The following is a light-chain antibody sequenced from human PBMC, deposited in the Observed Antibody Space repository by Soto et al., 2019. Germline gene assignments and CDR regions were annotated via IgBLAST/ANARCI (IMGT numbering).Light chain of an antibody. CDR2: SNN. V-gene: IGLV1-44*01. Sequence: QSVLTQPPSASGTPGQRVTLSCSGSSSNIGINTVDWYQHLPGTAPKLLIYSNNQRSSGVPDRISGSKSGTSASLAISGLQSEDEADYYCAAWDDSLSGHYVFGTGTKVIVL. J-gene: IGLJ1*01. CDR1: SSNIGINT. CDR3: AAWDDSLSGHYV.